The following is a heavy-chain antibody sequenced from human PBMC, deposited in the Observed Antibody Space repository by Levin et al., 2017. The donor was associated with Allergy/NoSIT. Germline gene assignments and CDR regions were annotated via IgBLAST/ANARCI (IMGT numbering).Heavy chain of an antibody. J-gene: IGHJ4*02. CDR3: ARAPIAAAGTCDY. Sequence: GESLKISCAASGFTFSSYSMNWVRQAPGKGLEWVSSISSSSSYIYYADSVKGRFTISRDNAKNSLYLQMNSLRAEDTAVYYCARAPIAAAGTCDYWGQGTLVTVSS. CDR1: GFTFSSYS. CDR2: ISSSSSYI. D-gene: IGHD6-13*01. V-gene: IGHV3-21*01.